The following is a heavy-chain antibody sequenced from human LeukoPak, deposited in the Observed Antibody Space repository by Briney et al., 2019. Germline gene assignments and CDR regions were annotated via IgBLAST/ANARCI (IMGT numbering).Heavy chain of an antibody. CDR1: GGSISSYY. D-gene: IGHD5-18*01. Sequence: ASETLSLTCTVSGGSISSYYWSWLRQPAGKGLEWIGRIYTSGSTNYNPSLKSRVTMSVDTSKNEFSLKLSSVTAADTAVYYCAREGGYSYGDAPLHFDYWGQGTLVTVSS. CDR3: AREGGYSYGDAPLHFDY. J-gene: IGHJ4*02. CDR2: IYTSGST. V-gene: IGHV4-4*07.